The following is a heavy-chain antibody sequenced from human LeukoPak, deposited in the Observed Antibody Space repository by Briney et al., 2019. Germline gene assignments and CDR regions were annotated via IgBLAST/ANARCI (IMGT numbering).Heavy chain of an antibody. Sequence: GGSLRLSCAASGFTVSSNYMSWVRQAPGKGLEWVSVIYSSGSTYYADSVKGRFTISRDNSKNTLYLQMNSLRAEDTAVYYCARDNDYGDYYYGMDVWGQGTTVTVSS. D-gene: IGHD4-17*01. CDR2: IYSSGST. CDR1: GFTVSSNY. CDR3: ARDNDYGDYYYGMDV. V-gene: IGHV3-66*03. J-gene: IGHJ6*02.